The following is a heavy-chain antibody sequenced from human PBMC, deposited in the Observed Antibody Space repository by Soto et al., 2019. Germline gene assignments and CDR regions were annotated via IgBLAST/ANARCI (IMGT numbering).Heavy chain of an antibody. CDR2: ISAYNGNT. Sequence: GAAVKVCWEAWDCSFARHGSRWGCQAPGQGLEWMGWISAYNGNTNYAQKLQGRVTMTTDTSTSTAYMELRSLRSDDTAVYYCGRDAAVGLLSYSGQGTPVTVSA. CDR3: GRDAAVGLLSY. V-gene: IGHV1-18*01. J-gene: IGHJ4*02. CDR1: DCSFARHG. D-gene: IGHD1-26*01.